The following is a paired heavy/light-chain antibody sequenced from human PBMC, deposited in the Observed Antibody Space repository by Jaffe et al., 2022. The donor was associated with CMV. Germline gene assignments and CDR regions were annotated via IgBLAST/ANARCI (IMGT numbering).Heavy chain of an antibody. D-gene: IGHD3-10*01. CDR1: GGSLNDYY. CDR3: ARREITHLDV. V-gene: IGHV4-59*08. J-gene: IGHJ6*04. CDR2: VYDSETT. Sequence: QVQLQESGPGLVKPSETLSLTCTVSGGSLNDYYWTWIRRPPGKGLEWIGFVYDSETTSYNPSLQSRVTISTDTSKNKVSLTLTSVTAADTAVYYCARREITHLDVWGKGTTVIVSS.
Light chain of an antibody. CDR3: SSYTSTGTPWV. J-gene: IGLJ3*02. Sequence: QSALTQPASVSGSPGQSITISCTGTNSDIGTYNYVSWYQQHPGEAPKVIIFNVNNRPSGVSKRFSGSKSGNTASLTISGLQAEDEGDFYCSSYTSTGTPWVFGGGTKLTVL. CDR2: NVN. V-gene: IGLV2-14*03. CDR1: NSDIGTYNY.